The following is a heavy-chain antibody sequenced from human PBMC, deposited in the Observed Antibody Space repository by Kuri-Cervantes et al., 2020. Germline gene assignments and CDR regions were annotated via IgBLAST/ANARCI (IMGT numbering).Heavy chain of an antibody. CDR2: FDPEDGET. J-gene: IGHJ4*02. CDR1: GYTLTELS. D-gene: IGHD1-26*01. V-gene: IGHV1-24*01. Sequence: ASVKVSCKVSGYTLTELSMHWVRQAPGKGLEWMGGFDPEDGETIYAQKFQGRVTITADESMSTAYMELSSLISEDTAVYYCAREVGVTWEDGYFDHWGQGTPVTVSS. CDR3: AREVGVTWEDGYFDH.